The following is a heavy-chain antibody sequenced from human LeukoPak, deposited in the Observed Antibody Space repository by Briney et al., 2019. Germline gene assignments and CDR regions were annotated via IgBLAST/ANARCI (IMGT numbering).Heavy chain of an antibody. J-gene: IGHJ4*02. Sequence: GGSLRLPCAASGFTFSSYAMSWVRQAPGKGLEWVSAISGSDYGTYYADSVRGRFTISRDDSKNTLYLQMNSLRVEDAAVYYCAKDGCTSARCYINCWGQGTLVTVSS. CDR2: ISGSDYGT. CDR3: AKDGCTSARCYINC. D-gene: IGHD2-2*02. CDR1: GFTFSSYA. V-gene: IGHV3-23*01.